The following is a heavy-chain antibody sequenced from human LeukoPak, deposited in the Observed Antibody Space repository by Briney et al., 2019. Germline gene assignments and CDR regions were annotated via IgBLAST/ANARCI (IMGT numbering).Heavy chain of an antibody. CDR2: IYYSGST. J-gene: IGHJ3*02. CDR1: GGSISSSSYY. D-gene: IGHD2-15*01. V-gene: IGHV4-39*07. CDR3: ARVWDCSGGSCYSGDAFDI. Sequence: SETLSLTCTVSGGSISSSSYYWGWIRQPPGKGLEWIGSIYYSGSTYYNPSLKSRVTISVDTSKNQFSLKLSSVTAADTAVYCCARVWDCSGGSCYSGDAFDIWGQGTMVTVSS.